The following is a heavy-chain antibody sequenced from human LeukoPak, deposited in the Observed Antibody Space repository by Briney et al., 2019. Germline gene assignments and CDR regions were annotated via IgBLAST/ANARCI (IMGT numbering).Heavy chain of an antibody. CDR3: VRDGSGAAGINWFDP. D-gene: IGHD6-13*01. J-gene: IGHJ5*02. CDR2: ISGYNGNT. Sequence: ASVKVSCKASDYTLIDYDISWVRQAPGQGLEWMGWISGYNGNTNYAQKLQGRVTMTTDTSSTTAYMELRSLRSDDTAMYYCVRDGSGAAGINWFDPWGQGTLVTVSS. CDR1: DYTLIDYD. V-gene: IGHV1-18*01.